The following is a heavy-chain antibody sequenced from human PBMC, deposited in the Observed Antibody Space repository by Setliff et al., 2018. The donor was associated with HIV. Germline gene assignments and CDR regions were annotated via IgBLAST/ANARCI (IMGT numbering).Heavy chain of an antibody. J-gene: IGHJ6*02. CDR2: IIPFFGTT. V-gene: IGHV1-69*13. CDR3: ARGDAIVIGSVYDMDV. Sequence: GASVKVSCKASGGTFSNFAISWVRQAPGQGLEWMGGIIPFFGTTNYAQKFQGRVTITADQSTSTAYMELSSLRAEDTSVYYCARGDAIVIGSVYDMDVWGQGTPVTVSS. D-gene: IGHD3-22*01. CDR1: GGTFSNFA.